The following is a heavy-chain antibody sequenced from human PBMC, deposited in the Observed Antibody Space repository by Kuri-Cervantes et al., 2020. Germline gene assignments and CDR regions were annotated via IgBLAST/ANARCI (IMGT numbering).Heavy chain of an antibody. D-gene: IGHD5-18*01. CDR2: ISGSGGST. CDR3: VRGDTGPAGTWGFDY. J-gene: IGHJ4*02. Sequence: GGSLRLSCAASGFTFSSYAMSWVRQAPGKGLEWVSSISGSGGSTYHADSVKGRFTISRDNSKNTLYLQMSSLRDEDTAVYYCVRGDTGPAGTWGFDYWGQGTLVTVSS. V-gene: IGHV3-23*01. CDR1: GFTFSSYA.